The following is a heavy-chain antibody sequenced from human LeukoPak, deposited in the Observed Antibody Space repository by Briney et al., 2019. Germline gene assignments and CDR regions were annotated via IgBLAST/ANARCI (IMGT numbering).Heavy chain of an antibody. CDR1: GASISSQY. J-gene: IGHJ4*02. CDR3: ARVPEYSYGYFDF. Sequence: SETLSLTCTVSGASISSQYWSWIRKTPGKGLEWIAYIHHTETSNYNPSLKSRVTISIDTSMNQFSLTLSSVTAADTAVYYCARVPEYSYGYFDFWGQGTPVTVSS. CDR2: IHHTETS. V-gene: IGHV4-59*11. D-gene: IGHD6-6*01.